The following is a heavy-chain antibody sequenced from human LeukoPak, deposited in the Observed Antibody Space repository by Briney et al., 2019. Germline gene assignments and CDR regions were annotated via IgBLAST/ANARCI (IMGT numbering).Heavy chain of an antibody. CDR3: ARDSSSFAVSSYYYYMDV. V-gene: IGHV1-18*01. Sequence: GASVKVSCKASGYTFTSYGISWVRQAPGQGLEWMGWISAYNGNTNYAQKLQGRVTMTTDTSTSTAYMELRSLRSDDTAVYYCARDSSSFAVSSYYYYMDVWGKGTTVTVSS. J-gene: IGHJ6*03. CDR2: ISAYNGNT. CDR1: GYTFTSYG. D-gene: IGHD2-8*01.